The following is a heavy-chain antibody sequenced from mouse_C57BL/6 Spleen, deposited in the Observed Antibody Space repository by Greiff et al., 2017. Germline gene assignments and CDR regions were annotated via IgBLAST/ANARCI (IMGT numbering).Heavy chain of an antibody. J-gene: IGHJ2*01. CDR2: INPSTGGT. CDR1: GYSFTGYY. CDR3: ASRGYDYFDD. D-gene: IGHD2-14*01. V-gene: IGHV1-42*01. Sequence: VQLQQSGPELVKPGASVKISCKASGYSFTGYYMNWVKQSPEKCLEWIGEINPSTGGTTYNQKFKTKATLTVDKSSSTAYMQLKDLTSEDSAVYYCASRGYDYFDDWGQGTTLTVSS.